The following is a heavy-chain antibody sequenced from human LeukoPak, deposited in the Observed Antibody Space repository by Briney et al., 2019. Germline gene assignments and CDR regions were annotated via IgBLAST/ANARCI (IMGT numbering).Heavy chain of an antibody. CDR3: AKDPNGDYIGAFDF. J-gene: IGHJ3*01. D-gene: IGHD4-17*01. V-gene: IGHV3-23*01. CDR2: ITGSGAGT. Sequence: PGGSLRLSCAGSGFTFINYAMIWVRQAPGEGLEWVAAITGSGAGTYYADSVKGRFTVSRDNSKSTLYLQMNSLRPEDTAVYYCAKDPNGDYIGAFDFWGQGTMVTVSS. CDR1: GFTFINYA.